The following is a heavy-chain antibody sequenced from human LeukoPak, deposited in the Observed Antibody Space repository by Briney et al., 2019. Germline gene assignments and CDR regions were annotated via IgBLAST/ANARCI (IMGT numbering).Heavy chain of an antibody. CDR1: GYTFDING. CDR2: IATYNGKT. CDR3: ARVYNSYYYYMDV. D-gene: IGHD1-14*01. V-gene: IGHV1-18*01. J-gene: IGHJ6*03. Sequence: GASVKVSCKASGYTFDINGIAWVRQAPGQGLEWMGWIATYNGKTDYAQNLQGRVTMTTDLSTGTAYMELRSLRSDDTAVYYCARVYNSYYYYMDVWGKGTPVTVSS.